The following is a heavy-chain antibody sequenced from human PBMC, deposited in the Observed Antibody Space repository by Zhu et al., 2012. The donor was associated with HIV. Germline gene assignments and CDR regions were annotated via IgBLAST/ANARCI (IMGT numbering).Heavy chain of an antibody. Sequence: QVQLQESGPGLVKLSETLSLTCTVSGGSISSSSYYWGWIRQPPGKGLEWIGSIYYSGSTFYNPSFKSRVTISVDTSKNQFSLKLSSVTAADTAVYHCAGQSPYYYGWVRNIDNWGQGTLVTVSS. J-gene: IGHJ4*02. V-gene: IGHV4-39*07. CDR3: AGQSPYYYGWVRNIDN. CDR1: GGSISSSSYY. CDR2: IYYSGST. D-gene: IGHD3-10*01.